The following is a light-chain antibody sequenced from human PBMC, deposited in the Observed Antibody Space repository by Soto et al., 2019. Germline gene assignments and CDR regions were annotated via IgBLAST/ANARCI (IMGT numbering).Light chain of an antibody. J-gene: IGLJ2*01. CDR3: AAWDDNRNGPL. CDR2: SDD. Sequence: QSVLTQPPSLSGTPGQRVTISCSGSNSNIGRYSVNWYQHFPGTAPKILIYSDDERPSGVPDRVSGSESGTSASLAISGLQSEDEAEDYCAAWDDNRNGPLFGGGTKLTVL. CDR1: NSNIGRYS. V-gene: IGLV1-44*01.